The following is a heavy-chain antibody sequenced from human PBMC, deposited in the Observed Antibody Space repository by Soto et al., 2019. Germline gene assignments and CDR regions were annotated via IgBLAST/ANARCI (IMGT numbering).Heavy chain of an antibody. D-gene: IGHD6-13*01. J-gene: IGHJ5*02. V-gene: IGHV5-10-1*01. CDR1: GYRFTNYW. CDR2: IDPSDSYT. CDR3: ARHRSSSPYNWFDP. Sequence: GESLTLSCKGSGYRFTNYWIGWVRQMPGKGLEWMGRIDPSDSYTNYSPSFQGHVTISADKSISTAYLQWSSLKASDTAMYYCARHRSSSPYNWFDPWGQGTLVTVSS.